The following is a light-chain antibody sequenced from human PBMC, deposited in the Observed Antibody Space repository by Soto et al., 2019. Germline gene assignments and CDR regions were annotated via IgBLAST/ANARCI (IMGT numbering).Light chain of an antibody. V-gene: IGLV2-14*03. CDR1: SSDVGAYNR. CDR3: SSYTTTGTLYV. CDR2: DVN. Sequence: QSVLTQPASVSGSLGQSITISCTGTSSDVGAYNRVSWYQQHPGKAPKLIIYDVNNRPSGVSNRFSGSKSGNTASLTISGLQAEDEADYYCSSYTTTGTLYVFGSGTKVPVL. J-gene: IGLJ1*01.